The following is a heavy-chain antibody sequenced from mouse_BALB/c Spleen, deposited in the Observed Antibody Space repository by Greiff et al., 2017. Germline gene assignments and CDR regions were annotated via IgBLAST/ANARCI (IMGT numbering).Heavy chain of an antibody. Sequence: EVQLQQSGPELVKPGASVKVSCKASGYAFTSYYMYWVKQSPGKSLEWIGYIDPYNGGTSYNQKFKGKATLTVDKSSSTAYMHLNSLTSEDSAVYYCERGGNDGSYVEYWGQGTSVTVSS. CDR2: IDPYNGGT. D-gene: IGHD1-1*02. V-gene: IGHV1S135*01. CDR1: GYAFTSYY. CDR3: ERGGNDGSYVEY. J-gene: IGHJ4*01.